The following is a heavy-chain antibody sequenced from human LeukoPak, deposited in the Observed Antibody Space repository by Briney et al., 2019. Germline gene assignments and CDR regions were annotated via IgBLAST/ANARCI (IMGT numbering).Heavy chain of an antibody. CDR3: AREWGLESSGFYYAY. CDR1: GYTFTSYG. V-gene: IGHV1-18*01. D-gene: IGHD3-22*01. J-gene: IGHJ4*02. CDR2: ISAYNGNT. Sequence: GASVKVSCKASGYTFTSYGIGWVRQAPGQGLEWMGWISAYNGNTNYAQRFQGRVSITADESTSTAFMELSSLRSEDTAVYYCAREWGLESSGFYYAYWGQGTLVTVSS.